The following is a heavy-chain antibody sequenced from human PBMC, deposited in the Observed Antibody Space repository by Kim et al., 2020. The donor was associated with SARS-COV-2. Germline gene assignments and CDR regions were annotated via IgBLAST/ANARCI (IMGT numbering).Heavy chain of an antibody. CDR1: GFTFNNYW. D-gene: IGHD3-10*01. J-gene: IGHJ1*01. CDR2: INTDGSSR. V-gene: IGHV3-74*01. Sequence: GGSLRLSCAASGFTFNNYWMHWVRQAPGKGLVWVSRINTDGSSRSYADSVKGRFTISRDNAKNTLYLQMSSLRADDTAVYYCVRGWDGKKLLWFGDHF. CDR3: VRGWDGKKLLWFGDHF.